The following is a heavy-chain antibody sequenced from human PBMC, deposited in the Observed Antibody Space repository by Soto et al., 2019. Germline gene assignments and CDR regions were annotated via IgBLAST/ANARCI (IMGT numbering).Heavy chain of an antibody. V-gene: IGHV4-59*01. D-gene: IGHD3-16*02. CDR2: IYYSGST. CDR3: ARGRRLGELSPEGGNWFDP. J-gene: IGHJ5*02. Sequence: SETLSLTCTVSGGSISSYYWSWIRQPPGKGLEWIGYIYYSGSTNYNPSLKSRVTISVDTSKNQFSLKLSSVTAADTAVYYCARGRRLGELSPEGGNWFDPWGQGTLVTVSS. CDR1: GGSISSYY.